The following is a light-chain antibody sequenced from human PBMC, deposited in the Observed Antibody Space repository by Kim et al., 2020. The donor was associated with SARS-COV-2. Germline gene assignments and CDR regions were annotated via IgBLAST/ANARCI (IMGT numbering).Light chain of an antibody. CDR3: AAWDDSLNGPDYV. Sequence: ELTQPPSASGTPGQRVTISCSGSSSNIGSNTVNWYQQLPGTAPKLLIYNNNQRPSGVPDRFSGSKSGTSASLAISGLQSEDEADYYCAAWDDSLNGPDYVFGTGTKVTVL. CDR1: SSNIGSNT. J-gene: IGLJ1*01. CDR2: NNN. V-gene: IGLV1-44*01.